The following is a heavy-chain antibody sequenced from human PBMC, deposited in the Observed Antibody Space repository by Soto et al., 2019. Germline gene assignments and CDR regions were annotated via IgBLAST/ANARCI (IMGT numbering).Heavy chain of an antibody. D-gene: IGHD3-10*01. Sequence: SETLSLTCTVSGGSISSSSYYWGWIRQPPGKGLEWIGSIYYSGSTYYNPSLKSRVTISVDTSKNQFSLKLSSVTAADTAVYYCARGYSMVRGVKNHYYGMDVWGQGTTVTVSS. CDR3: ARGYSMVRGVKNHYYGMDV. CDR1: GGSISSSSYY. CDR2: IYYSGST. J-gene: IGHJ6*02. V-gene: IGHV4-39*01.